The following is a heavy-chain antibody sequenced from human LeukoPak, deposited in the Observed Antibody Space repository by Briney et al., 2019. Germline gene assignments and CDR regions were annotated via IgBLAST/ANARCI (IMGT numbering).Heavy chain of an antibody. Sequence: SETLSLTCAVYGGSFSGYYWSWIRQPLGKGLEWIGEINHSGSTNYNPSLKSRVTISVDTSKNQFSLKLSSVTAADTAVYYCAREKTRRTYYYYDSSGSQTAFDIWGQGTMVTVSS. V-gene: IGHV4-34*01. CDR1: GGSFSGYY. CDR3: AREKTRRTYYYYDSSGSQTAFDI. CDR2: INHSGST. J-gene: IGHJ3*02. D-gene: IGHD3-22*01.